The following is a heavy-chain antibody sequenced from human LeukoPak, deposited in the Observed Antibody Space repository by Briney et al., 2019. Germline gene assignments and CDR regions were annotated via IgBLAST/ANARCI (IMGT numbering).Heavy chain of an antibody. D-gene: IGHD3-22*01. CDR1: GYTFTGYY. V-gene: IGHV1-2*02. CDR3: ARAPWYDSRSYFQH. CDR2: INPNSGGT. Sequence: ASVKVSCKASGYTFTGYYMHWVRQAPGQGLEWMGWINPNSGGTNYAQKFQGRVTMTRDTSISTAYMELSRLRSDDTAVYYCARAPWYDSRSYFQHWGQGTLVTVSS. J-gene: IGHJ1*01.